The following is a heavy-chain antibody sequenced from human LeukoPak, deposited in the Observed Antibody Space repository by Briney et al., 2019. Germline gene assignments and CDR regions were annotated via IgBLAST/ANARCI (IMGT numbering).Heavy chain of an antibody. CDR1: RDTFSSYA. CDR3: ARGESGERIVVVPAAMPGLNYYYYGMDV. D-gene: IGHD2-2*01. Sequence: ASVKVSCKASRDTFSSYAISWVRQAPGQGLEWMGGIIPIFGTANYAQKFQGRVTITADESTSTAYMELSSLRSEDTAVYYCARGESGERIVVVPAAMPGLNYYYYGMDVWGQGTTVTVSS. J-gene: IGHJ6*02. V-gene: IGHV1-69*13. CDR2: IIPIFGTA.